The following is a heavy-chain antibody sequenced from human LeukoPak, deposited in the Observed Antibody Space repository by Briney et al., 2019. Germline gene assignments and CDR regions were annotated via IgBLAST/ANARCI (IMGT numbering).Heavy chain of an antibody. CDR1: GFSFSSYA. V-gene: IGHV3-23*01. D-gene: IGHD1-14*01. CDR2: ISGSGGIV. Sequence: GGSLRLSCAASGFSFSSYAMSWIRQDPGRGLECVSSISGSGGIVYYADSVKGWSTLSIYNSKNTMYLQMHSNRAEDTDGLYCPRDPLIRTTRVDYFDYWGQGTLVSVSS. CDR3: PRDPLIRTTRVDYFDY. J-gene: IGHJ4*02.